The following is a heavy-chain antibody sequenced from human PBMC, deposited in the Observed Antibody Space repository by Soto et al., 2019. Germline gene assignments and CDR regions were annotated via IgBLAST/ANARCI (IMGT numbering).Heavy chain of an antibody. CDR2: IWHDGSNK. CDR3: SRQYSGYDLGY. CDR1: GFTVSNYG. J-gene: IGHJ4*02. V-gene: IGHV3-33*01. D-gene: IGHD5-12*01. Sequence: QVQLVESGGGVVQPGRSLRLSCAASGFTVSNYGMHWVRQAPGKGLEWVAVIWHDGSNKYYVDSVKGRFTISRDNSKNTLYLQMNSLRAEDTAVYYCSRQYSGYDLGYWGQGTLVTVSS.